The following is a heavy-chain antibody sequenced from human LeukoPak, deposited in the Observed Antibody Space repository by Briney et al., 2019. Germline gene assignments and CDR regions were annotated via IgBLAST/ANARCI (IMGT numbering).Heavy chain of an antibody. CDR1: GFTFSSRS. V-gene: IGHV3-21*01. D-gene: IGHD3-3*01. CDR3: ARTIFGVVTHAFDI. CDR2: ISSSSSYI. Sequence: GGSLRLSCAASGFTFSSRSMNWVRQAPGKGLEWVSSISSSSSYIYYADSVKGRFTISRDNAKNSLYLQMNSLRAEDTAVYYCARTIFGVVTHAFDIWGQGTMVTVSS. J-gene: IGHJ3*02.